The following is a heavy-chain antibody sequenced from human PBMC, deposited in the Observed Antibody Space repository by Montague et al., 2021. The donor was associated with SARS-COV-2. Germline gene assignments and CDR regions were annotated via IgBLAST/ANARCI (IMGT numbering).Heavy chain of an antibody. D-gene: IGHD5-12*01. CDR3: AREVGRGYSGYEGEY. J-gene: IGHJ4*02. V-gene: IGHV4-59*12. CDR1: SGSLSNYY. CDR2: MYETGNM. Sequence: SETRSLTCTVSSGSLSNYYWSWIRQSPDKGLEWIGYMYETGNMIYNPSLRSRVSISADTSKSQFSLKLSSVTAADTAVYYCAREVGRGYSGYEGEYWGQGTLVTVSS.